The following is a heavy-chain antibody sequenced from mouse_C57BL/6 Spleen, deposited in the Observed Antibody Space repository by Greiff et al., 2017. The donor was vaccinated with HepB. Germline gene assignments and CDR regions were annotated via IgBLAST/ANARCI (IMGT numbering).Heavy chain of an antibody. CDR2: IHPNSGST. CDR1: GYTFTSYW. D-gene: IGHD2-3*01. V-gene: IGHV1-64*01. Sequence: QVQLKQPGAELVKPGASVKLSCKASGYTFTSYWMHWVKQRPGQGLEWIGMIHPNSGSTNYNEKFKSKATLTVDKSSSTAYMQLSSLTSEDSAVYYCARSDGPGYYYAMDYWGQGTSVTVSS. J-gene: IGHJ4*01. CDR3: ARSDGPGYYYAMDY.